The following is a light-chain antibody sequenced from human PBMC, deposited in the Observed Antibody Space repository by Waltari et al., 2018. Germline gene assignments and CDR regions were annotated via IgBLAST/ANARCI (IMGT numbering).Light chain of an antibody. J-gene: IGLJ2*01. CDR3: CSYTSSSTCI. V-gene: IGLV2-14*03. CDR2: DVS. Sequence: QSALTQPASVSGSPGQSITISCTGTSSDVGSHDYVSWYQHHPGKAPKLMIYDVSNRPSGVSNRFSVSKSDNTASLTISGLQAEDEADYYCCSYTSSSTCIFGGGTKLTVL. CDR1: SSDVGSHDY.